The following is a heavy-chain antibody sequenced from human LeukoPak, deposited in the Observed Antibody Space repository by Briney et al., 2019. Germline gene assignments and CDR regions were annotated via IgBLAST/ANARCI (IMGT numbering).Heavy chain of an antibody. J-gene: IGHJ5*02. V-gene: IGHV4-34*01. D-gene: IGHD3-9*01. CDR3: ARRALPYFDWLLSGNWFDP. CDR1: GGSFSGYY. CDR2: INHSGST. Sequence: SETLSLTCAVYGGSFSGYYWSWIRQPPGKGLEWIGEINHSGSTNYNPSLKSRVTISVDTSKNQFSLKLSSVTAADTAVYYCARRALPYFDWLLSGNWFDPWGQGTLVTVSS.